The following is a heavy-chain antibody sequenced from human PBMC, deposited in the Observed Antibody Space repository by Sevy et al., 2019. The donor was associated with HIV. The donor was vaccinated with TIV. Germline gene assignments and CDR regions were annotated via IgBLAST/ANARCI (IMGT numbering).Heavy chain of an antibody. D-gene: IGHD2-15*01. Sequence: SETLSLTCTVSGGSISHNSFNWGWIRQPPGKGLEWIGSIFYSGTTNYNPSLKSRVTISVDTSKNQFSLKLTSVSAADTAGYYCSRHYGGSSDYWGQGALVTVSS. V-gene: IGHV4-39*01. J-gene: IGHJ4*02. CDR3: SRHYGGSSDY. CDR2: IFYSGTT. CDR1: GGSISHNSFN.